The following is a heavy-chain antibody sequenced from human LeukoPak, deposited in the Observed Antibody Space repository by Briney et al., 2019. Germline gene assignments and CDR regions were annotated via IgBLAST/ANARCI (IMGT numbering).Heavy chain of an antibody. CDR1: GFTLSTYW. V-gene: IGHV3-7*01. D-gene: IGHD3-10*01. Sequence: GGSLRLSCAASGFTLSTYWMSWVRQAPGKGLEWVANIKQDGSRKYYVDSVKGRFTISRDNSKNSLYLQMNRLRVEDTAVYYCAKDWDYYGSGSYYNTADYWGQGTLVTVSS. CDR2: IKQDGSRK. CDR3: AKDWDYYGSGSYYNTADY. J-gene: IGHJ4*02.